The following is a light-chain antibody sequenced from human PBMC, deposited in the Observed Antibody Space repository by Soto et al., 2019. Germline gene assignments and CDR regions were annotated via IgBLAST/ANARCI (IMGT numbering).Light chain of an antibody. CDR1: QSVSSN. CDR3: HQRTNWPIT. Sequence: EIVMTQSPATVSVSQGERATLSCRASQSVSSNLAWYQQKPGRAPRLLIYGASTRATGIPVRFSGSGSGTEFTLTITSLQPEDFAVYYCHQRTNWPITFGHGTRWR. V-gene: IGKV3-15*01. J-gene: IGKJ5*01. CDR2: GAS.